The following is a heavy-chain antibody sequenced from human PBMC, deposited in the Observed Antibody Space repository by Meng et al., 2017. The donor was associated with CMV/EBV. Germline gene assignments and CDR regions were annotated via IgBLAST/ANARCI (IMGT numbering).Heavy chain of an antibody. CDR2: MNPNSGNT. V-gene: IGHV1-8*01. CDR3: ARGPEHAANDIVVVPAARTGTYYYYGMDV. J-gene: IGHJ6*02. D-gene: IGHD2-2*01. Sequence: ASVKVSCQASGYTFTSYDINWVRQATGQGLEWMGWMNPNSGNTGYAQKFQGRVTMTRNTSISTAYMELSSLRSEDTAVYYCARGPEHAANDIVVVPAARTGTYYYYGMDVWGQGTTVTAP. CDR1: GYTFTSYD.